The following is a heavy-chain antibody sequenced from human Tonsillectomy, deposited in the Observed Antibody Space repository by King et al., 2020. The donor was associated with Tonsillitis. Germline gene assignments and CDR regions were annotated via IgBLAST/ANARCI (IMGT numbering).Heavy chain of an antibody. J-gene: IGHJ6*02. Sequence: VQLVESGGGVVQPGRSLRLSCAASGFTFSSYGMYWVRQAPGKGLEWVAIISYDGSNKYYADSVKGRFSISRDKSKNTLYLQMNSLRAEDTAVYYCARARYYDSSGYYYPGEGMDVWGQGTTVTVSS. D-gene: IGHD3-22*01. CDR2: ISYDGSNK. V-gene: IGHV3-30*03. CDR1: GFTFSSYG. CDR3: ARARYYDSSGYYYPGEGMDV.